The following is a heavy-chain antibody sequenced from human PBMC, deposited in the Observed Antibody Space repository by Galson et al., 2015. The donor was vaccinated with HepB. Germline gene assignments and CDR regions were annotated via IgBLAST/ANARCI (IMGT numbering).Heavy chain of an antibody. CDR1: GFTFSSYA. Sequence: SLRLSCAASGFTFSSYAMHWVRQAPGKGLEWVAAISYDGSNKYYADSVKGRFTISRDNSKNTLYLRMNSLRAEDTAVYYCARVTTRLRYFNCSLQPPYFDYWGQGTLVTVSS. D-gene: IGHD3-9*01. V-gene: IGHV3-30-3*01. CDR3: ARVTTRLRYFNCSLQPPYFDY. J-gene: IGHJ4*02. CDR2: ISYDGSNK.